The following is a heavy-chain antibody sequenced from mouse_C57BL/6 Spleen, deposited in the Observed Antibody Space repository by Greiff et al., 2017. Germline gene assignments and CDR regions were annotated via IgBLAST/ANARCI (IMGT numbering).Heavy chain of an antibody. CDR2: ISYDGSN. CDR3: AREGLSNYVDC. Sequence: EVKLQESGPGLVKPSQSLSLTCSVTGYSITSGYYWNWIRQFPGNKLEWMGYISYDGSNNYNPSLKNRISITRNTSKNQFFLKLNSVTTEDTATYYCAREGLSNYVDCWGQGTTLTDSS. D-gene: IGHD3-1*01. J-gene: IGHJ2*01. V-gene: IGHV3-6*01. CDR1: GYSITSGYY.